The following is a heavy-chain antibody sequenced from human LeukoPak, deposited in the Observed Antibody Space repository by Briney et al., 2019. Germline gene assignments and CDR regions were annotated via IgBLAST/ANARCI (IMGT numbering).Heavy chain of an antibody. Sequence: SGPPLVKPTQTLALTGTFSGLSLSTSGVGVGWIRQPPGKALEWLALSYWDDDKRYSPSLKSRLTITKDTSKNQVVLTMTNMDPVDTATYCCAHTFRGGYCSGGSCYPGENFDYWGQGTLVTVSS. J-gene: IGHJ4*02. CDR1: GLSLSTSGVG. D-gene: IGHD2-15*01. V-gene: IGHV2-5*02. CDR3: AHTFRGGYCSGGSCYPGENFDY. CDR2: SYWDDDK.